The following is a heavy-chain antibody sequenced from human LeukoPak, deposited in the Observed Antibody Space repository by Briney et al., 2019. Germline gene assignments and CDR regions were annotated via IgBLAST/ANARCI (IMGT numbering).Heavy chain of an antibody. CDR1: GFTFSSYS. D-gene: IGHD5-18*01. V-gene: IGHV3-21*04. CDR3: AASTKHTAMVDY. J-gene: IGHJ4*02. CDR2: IGSSSSYI. Sequence: GGSLRLSRAASGFTFSSYSMNWVRQAPGKGLEWVSSIGSSSSYIYYADSVKGRFTISRDNAKNSLHLQMNSLRAEDTAVYYCAASTKHTAMVDYWGQGTLVTVSS.